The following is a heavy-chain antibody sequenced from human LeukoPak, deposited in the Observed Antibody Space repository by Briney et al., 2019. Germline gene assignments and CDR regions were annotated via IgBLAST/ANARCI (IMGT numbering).Heavy chain of an antibody. V-gene: IGHV3-11*04. CDR2: ISSSGSTI. Sequence: VTGLHWVSYISSSGSTIYYADSVNGRFNISRDNAKNSLYLQMNSLRAEDTAVYYCARDLGWGQGTLVTVSS. J-gene: IGHJ4*02. CDR3: ARDLG.